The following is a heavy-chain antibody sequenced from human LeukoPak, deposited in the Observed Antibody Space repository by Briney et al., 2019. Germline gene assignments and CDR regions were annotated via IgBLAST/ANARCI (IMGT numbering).Heavy chain of an antibody. CDR2: INHSGST. Sequence: SETLSLTCAVYGGSFSDSYWSWIRQPPGKGLEWVGEINHSGSTNYNPSLKSRVTISVDTSKNQFSLKLSSVTAADTAVYYCARGSGGYYYWGQGTLVTVSS. J-gene: IGHJ4*02. CDR3: ARGSGGYYY. D-gene: IGHD1-26*01. CDR1: GGSFSDSY. V-gene: IGHV4-34*01.